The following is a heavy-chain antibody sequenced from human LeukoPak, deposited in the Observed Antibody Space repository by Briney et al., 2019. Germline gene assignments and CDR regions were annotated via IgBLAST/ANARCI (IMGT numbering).Heavy chain of an antibody. CDR1: GDSISGYY. D-gene: IGHD4-17*01. J-gene: IGHJ3*02. CDR3: ARYSRLLREKNPFDI. Sequence: SETLSLTCTVSGDSISGYYWSWIRRPPGQRLEWIGYIYYSGGINYNPSLKSRVTISVDTSKNQFSLRLTSVIAADTAVYYCARYSRLLREKNPFDIWGQGTMVTVSS. V-gene: IGHV4-59*08. CDR2: IYYSGGI.